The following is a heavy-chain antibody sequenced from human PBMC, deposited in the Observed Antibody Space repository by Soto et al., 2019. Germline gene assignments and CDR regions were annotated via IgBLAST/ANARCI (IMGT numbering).Heavy chain of an antibody. J-gene: IGHJ4*02. D-gene: IGHD3-22*01. V-gene: IGHV1-2*02. CDR2: IGPESGAT. CDR1: GYTFTGHY. CDR3: GRGRSGQIVVFY. Sequence: VKVSCKASGYTFTGHYIHWVRQAPEQGPEWMGEIGPESGATRYAQRFQGRVTMTRDMSITTVYMELNNLSPDDTAVYYCGRGRSGQIVVFYWGQGTQVTVSS.